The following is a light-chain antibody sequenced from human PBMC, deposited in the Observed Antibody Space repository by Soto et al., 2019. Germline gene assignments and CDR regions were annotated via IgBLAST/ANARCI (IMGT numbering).Light chain of an antibody. CDR1: QTINNY. Sequence: EIVLTQSPATLSLSPGERATLSCRASQTINNYLAWYQQKPGQAPRLLVYDASYRAIGIPARFSGSGSGTDFSLTISTLELEDFAVYSYQQRSDWPPRLTFGGGTKVEIK. CDR3: QQRSDWPPRLT. V-gene: IGKV3-11*01. CDR2: DAS. J-gene: IGKJ4*01.